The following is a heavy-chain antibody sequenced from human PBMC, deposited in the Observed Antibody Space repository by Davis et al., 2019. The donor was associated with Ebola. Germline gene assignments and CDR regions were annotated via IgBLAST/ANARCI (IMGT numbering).Heavy chain of an antibody. CDR2: IYPSDSDT. Sequence: PGGSLRLSCKVSGYTFSADWIGWVRQMPGKGVEWMGLIYPSDSDTRYSLSFQGQVTISADTSTSTAFLQWNSLKASDTAIYYCARQIRHKGYFDYWGQGTLVTVSS. D-gene: IGHD6-6*01. V-gene: IGHV5-51*01. CDR3: ARQIRHKGYFDY. J-gene: IGHJ4*02. CDR1: GYTFSADW.